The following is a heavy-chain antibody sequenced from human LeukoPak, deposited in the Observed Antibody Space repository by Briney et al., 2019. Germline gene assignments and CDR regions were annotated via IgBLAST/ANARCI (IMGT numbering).Heavy chain of an antibody. D-gene: IGHD2-15*01. CDR3: ARGYCSGGSCYSVENWFDP. J-gene: IGHJ5*02. CDR2: INPSSGGT. Sequence: ASVKVSCKASGYTFTKYYMFWVRQAPGQGLEWMGRINPSSGGTDYAQKFQGRVTMTRDTSISTAYMELSRLRSDDTAMYYCARGYCSGGSCYSVENWFDPWGQGTPVTVSS. CDR1: GYTFTKYY. V-gene: IGHV1-2*06.